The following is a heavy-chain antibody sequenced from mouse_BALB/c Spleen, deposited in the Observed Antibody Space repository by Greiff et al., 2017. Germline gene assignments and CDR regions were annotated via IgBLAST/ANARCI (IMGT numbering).Heavy chain of an antibody. D-gene: IGHD2-3*01. V-gene: IGHV2-6-4*01. CDR3: SKTYDGYSAFDV. CDR2: IWGGGST. CDR1: GFSLSRYS. J-gene: IGHJ1*01. Sequence: QVQLKESGPGLVAPSQSLSITCTVSGFSLSRYSVHWVRQPPGKGLEWLGMIWGGGSTDYNSALKSRLSISKDNSKSQVFLKMNSLQTDDTAMYYCSKTYDGYSAFDVWGAGTTVTVSS.